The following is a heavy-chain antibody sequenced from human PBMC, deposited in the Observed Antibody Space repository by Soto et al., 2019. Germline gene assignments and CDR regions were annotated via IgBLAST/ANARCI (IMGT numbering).Heavy chain of an antibody. CDR1: GFTFRSYS. CDR2: ISSSSSTT. CDR3: ARAYGSGSYYDY. D-gene: IGHD3-10*01. V-gene: IGHV3-48*02. Sequence: GGSLRLSCAASGFTFRSYSMNWVRQAPGKGLEWVSYISSSSSTTYYADSVKGRFTISRDNAKNSLYLQMNSLRDEDTAVYYCARAYGSGSYYDYWGQGTLVTVSS. J-gene: IGHJ4*02.